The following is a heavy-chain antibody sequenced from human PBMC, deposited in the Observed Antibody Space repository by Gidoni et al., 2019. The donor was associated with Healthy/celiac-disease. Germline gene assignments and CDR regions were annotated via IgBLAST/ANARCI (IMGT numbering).Heavy chain of an antibody. CDR2: ISWNSGSI. J-gene: IGHJ5*02. V-gene: IGHV3-9*01. D-gene: IGHD3-22*01. CDR1: GFTFDDYA. CDR3: AKGGRYYDSSGYFS. Sequence: EVQLVESGGGLVQPGRSLRLSCAASGFTFDDYAMHWVRQAPGKGLEWVSGISWNSGSIGYADSVKGRFTISRDNAKNSLYLQMNSLRAEDTALYYCAKGGRYYDSSGYFSWGRGTLVTVSS.